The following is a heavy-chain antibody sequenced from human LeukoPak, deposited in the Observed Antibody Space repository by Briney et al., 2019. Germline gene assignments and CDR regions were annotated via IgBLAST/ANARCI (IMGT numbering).Heavy chain of an antibody. CDR2: INPNSGGT. Sequence: HVASVKVSCKASGYTFTGYYMHWVRQAPGQGLEWMGWINPNSGGTNYAQKFQGRVTMTRDTSISTAYMELSRLRSDDTAVYYCARVSSGSYYRLDYWGQGTLVTVSS. CDR3: ARVSSGSYYRLDY. D-gene: IGHD1-26*01. CDR1: GYTFTGYY. J-gene: IGHJ4*02. V-gene: IGHV1-2*02.